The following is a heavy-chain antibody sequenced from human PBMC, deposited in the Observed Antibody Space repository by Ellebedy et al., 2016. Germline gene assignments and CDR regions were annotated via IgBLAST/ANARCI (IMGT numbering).Heavy chain of an antibody. J-gene: IGHJ3*01. CDR3: AKWNGGWYAFEV. CDR1: GGSVSSDY. D-gene: IGHD6-19*01. Sequence: SQTLSLTCDVSGGSVSSDYWNWIRRPPGKGLEWIGYVFHTGTTNYNPSLKSRVTMSVDTSKSQFSLRLTSVTAADTAVYYCAKWNGGWYAFEVWGQGTMVTVSS. CDR2: VFHTGTT. V-gene: IGHV4-59*02.